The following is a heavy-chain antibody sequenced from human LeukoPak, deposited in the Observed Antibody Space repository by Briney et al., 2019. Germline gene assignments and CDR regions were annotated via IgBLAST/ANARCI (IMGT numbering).Heavy chain of an antibody. CDR2: ISWNRGSI. J-gene: IGHJ4*02. V-gene: IGHV3-9*01. D-gene: IGHD1-26*01. Sequence: SGGSLRLSCAASRFTFDDYAMHWVRQAPGKGLEWVSGISWNRGSIGYADSVKGRFTISRDNAKNSLYLQMNSLRAEDTAVYYCARDVGGSYYFDYWGQGSLVTVSS. CDR1: RFTFDDYA. CDR3: ARDVGGSYYFDY.